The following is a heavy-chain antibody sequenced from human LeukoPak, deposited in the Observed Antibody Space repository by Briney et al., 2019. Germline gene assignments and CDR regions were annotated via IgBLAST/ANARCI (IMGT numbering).Heavy chain of an antibody. CDR3: ARGVLWRRPYFDY. J-gene: IGHJ4*02. Sequence: SETLSLTCTVSGGSISSYYWSWIRQPPGKGLEWIGYIYYSGSTNYNPSLKSRVTISVDTSKNQFSLKLSSVTAADTAVYYCARGVLWRRPYFDYWGQGTLVTVSS. CDR1: GGSISSYY. CDR2: IYYSGST. V-gene: IGHV4-59*01. D-gene: IGHD2-21*01.